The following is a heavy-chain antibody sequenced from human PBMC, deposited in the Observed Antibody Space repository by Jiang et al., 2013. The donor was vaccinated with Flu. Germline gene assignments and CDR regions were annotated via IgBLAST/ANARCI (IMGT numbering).Heavy chain of an antibody. D-gene: IGHD6-13*01. V-gene: IGHV6-1*01. J-gene: IGHJ5*02. CDR2: TYYRSKWYN. CDR3: ARDLCCAVAGKTSWFDP. CDR1: GDSVSSNSAA. Sequence: SQTLSLTCAISGDSVSSNSAAWNWIRQSPSRGLEWLGRTYYRSKWYNDYAVSVKGRITINPDTSKNQFSLQLNSVTPEDTAVYYCARDLCCAVAGKTSWFDPWGQGTLV.